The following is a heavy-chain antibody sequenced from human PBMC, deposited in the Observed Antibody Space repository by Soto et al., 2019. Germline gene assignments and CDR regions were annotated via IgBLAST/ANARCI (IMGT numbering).Heavy chain of an antibody. J-gene: IGHJ4*02. V-gene: IGHV3-15*01. CDR1: GFTFSNAW. CDR2: IKSKTDGGTT. D-gene: IGHD3-16*02. Sequence: GGSLRLSCAASGFTFSNAWMSWVRQAPGKGLEWVGRIKSKTDGGTTDYAAPVKGRFTISRDDSKNTLYLQMNSLKTEDTAVYYCTPEAAFWGSYRVADYWGQGTLVTVSS. CDR3: TPEAAFWGSYRVADY.